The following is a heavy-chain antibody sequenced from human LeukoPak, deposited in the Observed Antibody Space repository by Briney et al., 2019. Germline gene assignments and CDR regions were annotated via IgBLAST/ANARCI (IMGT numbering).Heavy chain of an antibody. CDR2: INHSGST. CDR3: ARVLRYCSSTSCYLPFNV. V-gene: IGHV4-34*01. Sequence: SETLSLTCAVYGGSFSCYYWSWIRQPPGKGLDWIGEINHSGSTNYNPSLKSRVTISVDTSKTQFSLKLSSVAAADTAVYYCARVLRYCSSTSCYLPFNVWGKGTTVTVSS. D-gene: IGHD2-2*01. CDR1: GGSFSCYY. J-gene: IGHJ6*04.